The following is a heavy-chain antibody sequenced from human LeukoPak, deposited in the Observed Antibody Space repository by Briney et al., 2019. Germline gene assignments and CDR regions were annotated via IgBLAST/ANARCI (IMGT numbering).Heavy chain of an antibody. CDR2: INSDGSST. D-gene: IGHD3-3*01. CDR1: GFTFSSYW. J-gene: IGHJ4*02. CDR3: AREAIFGVVLGHDY. V-gene: IGHV3-74*01. Sequence: GGSLRLSCAASGFTFSSYWMHWVRQAPGKGLVWVSRINSDGSSTSYADSVKGRFTIPRDNAKNTLYLQMNSLRAEDTAVYYCAREAIFGVVLGHDYWGQGTLVTVSS.